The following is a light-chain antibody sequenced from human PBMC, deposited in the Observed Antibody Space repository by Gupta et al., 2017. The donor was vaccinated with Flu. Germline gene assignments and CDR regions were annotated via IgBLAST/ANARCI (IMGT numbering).Light chain of an antibody. CDR1: QTISAW. Sequence: DIQMTQSPSTLSASVGDTVTITCRASQTISAWLAWYQHKPGKAPALLIYKASTVESGVPSRFSGSGSGTEFTLTISSLQPDDFATYYCLHYHHYPSTFGQGTKVEIK. CDR2: KAS. J-gene: IGKJ2*01. CDR3: LHYHHYPST. V-gene: IGKV1-5*03.